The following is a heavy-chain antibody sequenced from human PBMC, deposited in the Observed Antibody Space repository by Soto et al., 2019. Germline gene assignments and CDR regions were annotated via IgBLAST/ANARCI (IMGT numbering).Heavy chain of an antibody. CDR3: ARMATFGSLNWFDP. CDR1: GYSFTNND. CDR2: MNPGSGDT. V-gene: IGHV1-8*01. Sequence: ASVKVSCKASGYSFTNNDVSGVRQATGQGLEWMGWMNPGSGDTGYAQKFQGRVTMTRDISTATAYMELSSLRSDDTATYYCARMATFGSLNWFDPWGQGTLVTVSS. D-gene: IGHD3-16*01. J-gene: IGHJ5*02.